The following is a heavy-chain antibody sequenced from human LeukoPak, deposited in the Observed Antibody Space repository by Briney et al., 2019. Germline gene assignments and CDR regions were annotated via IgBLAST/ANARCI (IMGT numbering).Heavy chain of an antibody. Sequence: ASVKVSCKASGYTFTGYYMHWVRQAPGQGLEWMGWINPNSGGTNYAQKFQGRVTMTRDTSISTAYMELSRLRSDDTAVYYCARDTLRVGARESFDYWGQGTLVTVSS. V-gene: IGHV1-2*02. CDR2: INPNSGGT. D-gene: IGHD1-26*01. J-gene: IGHJ4*02. CDR1: GYTFTGYY. CDR3: ARDTLRVGARESFDY.